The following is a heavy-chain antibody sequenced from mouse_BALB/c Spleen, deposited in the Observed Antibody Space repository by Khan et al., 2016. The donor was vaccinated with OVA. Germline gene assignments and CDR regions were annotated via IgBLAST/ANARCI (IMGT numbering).Heavy chain of an antibody. D-gene: IGHD2-3*01. CDR1: RFSLTSYG. CDR3: TRWFDGYSSRDALDY. CDR2: IWSDGST. V-gene: IGHV2-6*02. J-gene: IGHJ4*01. Sequence: QVQLKESGPGLVAPSQSLSITCTVSRFSLTSYGVHWVRQPPGKGLEWLVVIWSDGSTNYNSVLKSRLSISKDNSKSQVFLKMNSLQTDDTAIYYGTRWFDGYSSRDALDYWGQGTSVTVSS.